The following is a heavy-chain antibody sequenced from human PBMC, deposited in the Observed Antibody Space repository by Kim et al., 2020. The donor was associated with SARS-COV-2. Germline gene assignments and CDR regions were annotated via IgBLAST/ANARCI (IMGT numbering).Heavy chain of an antibody. D-gene: IGHD3-16*01. CDR3: ARPGGTIGLYYFDY. Sequence: YNPSLKSRVTIPVDTSKNQFSLNLASVTAADTAVYYCARPGGTIGLYYFDYWGQGTLVTVSS. V-gene: IGHV4-39*01. J-gene: IGHJ4*02.